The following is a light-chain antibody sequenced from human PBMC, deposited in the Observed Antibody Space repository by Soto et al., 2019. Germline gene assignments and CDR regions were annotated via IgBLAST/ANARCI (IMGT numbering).Light chain of an antibody. CDR1: QTVDNY. J-gene: IGKJ2*01. CDR2: DAS. CDR3: QQRKKWPYT. Sequence: DNVLTQSPATLSLSPGERATLSCRASQTVDNYLLWYQQRPGQAPRLLIYDASNRASGIPARFSGSGSGTDFTLTISRLEPEDLAVYFCQQRKKWPYTFGQGTKLEIK. V-gene: IGKV3-11*01.